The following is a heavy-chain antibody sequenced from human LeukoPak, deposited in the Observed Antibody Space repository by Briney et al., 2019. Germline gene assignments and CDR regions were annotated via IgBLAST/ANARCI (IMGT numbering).Heavy chain of an antibody. V-gene: IGHV4-39*07. D-gene: IGHD6-6*01. J-gene: IGHJ4*02. CDR3: ARMGKSSSSLTPDYFDY. CDR2: IYYSGST. Sequence: SETLPLTCTVSGGSISSSSYYWGWIRQPPGKGLEWIGSIYYSGSTNYNPSLKSRVTISVDTSKNQFSLKLSSVTAADTAVYYCARMGKSSSSLTPDYFDYWGQGTLVTVSS. CDR1: GGSISSSSYY.